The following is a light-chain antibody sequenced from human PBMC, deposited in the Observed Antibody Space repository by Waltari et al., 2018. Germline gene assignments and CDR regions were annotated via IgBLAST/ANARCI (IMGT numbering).Light chain of an antibody. CDR1: TTHVGASAF. Sequence: QSALTHPASVSGSPRQSITISCTRSTTHVGASAFVAWYQQHPGKAPQLMVFDVTHRPSGISNRFSGSKSGDTASLTISGLQAEDEAYYYCSSYTTTNTFVFGTGTNVTVV. V-gene: IGLV2-14*01. CDR3: SSYTTTNTFV. J-gene: IGLJ1*01. CDR2: DVT.